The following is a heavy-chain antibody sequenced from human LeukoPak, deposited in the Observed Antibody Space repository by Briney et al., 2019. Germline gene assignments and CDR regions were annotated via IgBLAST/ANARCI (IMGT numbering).Heavy chain of an antibody. Sequence: PSETLSLTCAVYGGSFSGYYWSWIRQPPGKGLEWIGEINHSGSTNYNPSLKSRVTISVDTSKDQFSLKLSSVTAADTAVYYCARVRYQLLLRAEYFQHWGQGTLVTVSS. D-gene: IGHD2-2*01. CDR1: GGSFSGYY. CDR3: ARVRYQLLLRAEYFQH. V-gene: IGHV4-34*01. CDR2: INHSGST. J-gene: IGHJ1*01.